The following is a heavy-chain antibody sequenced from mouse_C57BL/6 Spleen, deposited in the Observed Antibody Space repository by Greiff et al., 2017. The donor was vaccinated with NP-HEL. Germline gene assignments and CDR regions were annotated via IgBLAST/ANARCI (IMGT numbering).Heavy chain of an antibody. V-gene: IGHV1-81*01. CDR2: IYPRSGNT. D-gene: IGHD2-2*01. J-gene: IGHJ4*01. CDR3: ARGGSTMVTGGAMNY. Sequence: QVQLQQSGAELARPGASVKLSCKASGYTFTSYGISWVKQRTGQGLEWIGEIYPRSGNTYYNEKFKGKATLTADKSSSTAYMELRSLTSEDSAVYFCARGGSTMVTGGAMNYWGQGTSVTVSS. CDR1: GYTFTSYG.